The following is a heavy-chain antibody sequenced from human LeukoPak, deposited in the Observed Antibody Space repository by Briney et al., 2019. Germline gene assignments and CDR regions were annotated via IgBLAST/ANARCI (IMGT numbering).Heavy chain of an antibody. V-gene: IGHV3-23*01. CDR1: GFTFSRYA. CDR2: IGGSGGTT. D-gene: IGHD2-15*01. J-gene: IGHJ4*02. CDR3: DLSWSGGSLATFGY. Sequence: GGSLRLSCAASGFTFSRYAMSWVRQAPGKGLEWVSSIGGSGGTTYYADSVQGRFTISRDNSKNTLYLQMNSLSAEDTAVYAKDLSWSGGSLATFGYWGQGTLATVSS.